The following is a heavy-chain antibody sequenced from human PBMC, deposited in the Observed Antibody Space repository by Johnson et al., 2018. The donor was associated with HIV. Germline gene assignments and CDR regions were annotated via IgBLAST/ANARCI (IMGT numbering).Heavy chain of an antibody. V-gene: IGHV3-11*04. Sequence: QMQLVESGGGLVKAGGSLRLSCAASGFTFSDHYMTWIRQAPGKGLECISSISSSGRTTYYADSVKGRFTISRNNVQNSLYLQMNSLRAEDTAVYYCARGGDDAFDIWGQGTMVTVSS. CDR2: ISSSGRTT. CDR1: GFTFSDHY. J-gene: IGHJ3*02. CDR3: ARGGDDAFDI. D-gene: IGHD7-27*01.